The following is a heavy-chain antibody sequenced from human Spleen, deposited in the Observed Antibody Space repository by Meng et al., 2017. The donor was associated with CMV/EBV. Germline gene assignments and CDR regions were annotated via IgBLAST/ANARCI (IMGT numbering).Heavy chain of an antibody. Sequence: GESLKISCAASGFTFGSNAMHWVRQAPGKGLEWVAVISYDGSNKYSADSVKGRFTISRDNSNNTLYLQMNSLRAEDTAVYYCARDFGSYGSYYYGMDVWGQGTTVTVSS. CDR2: ISYDGSNK. V-gene: IGHV3-30-3*01. CDR1: GFTFGSNA. CDR3: ARDFGSYGSYYYGMDV. D-gene: IGHD5-18*01. J-gene: IGHJ6*02.